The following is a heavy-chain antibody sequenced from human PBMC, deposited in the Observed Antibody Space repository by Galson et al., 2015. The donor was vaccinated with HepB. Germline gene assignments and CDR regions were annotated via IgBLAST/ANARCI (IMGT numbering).Heavy chain of an antibody. CDR2: ISYDGSNK. CDR1: GFTFSSYG. V-gene: IGHV3-30*03. CDR3: ARALLTGTTERFDY. D-gene: IGHD1-20*01. J-gene: IGHJ4*02. Sequence: SLRLSCAASGFTFSSYGMHWVRQAPGKGLEWVAVISYDGSNKYYADSVKGRFTISRDNSKNTLYLQMNSLRAEDTAVYYCARALLTGTTERFDYWGQGTLVTVSS.